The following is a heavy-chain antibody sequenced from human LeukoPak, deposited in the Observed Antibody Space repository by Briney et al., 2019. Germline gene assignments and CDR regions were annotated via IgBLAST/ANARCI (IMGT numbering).Heavy chain of an antibody. CDR1: GGTFSSYA. J-gene: IGHJ4*02. Sequence: SVKVSCKASGGTFSSYAISWVRQAPGQGLEWMGRIIPILGIANYAQKFQGRVTITADKSTSTAYMELSSLRSEDTAVYYCARAFYDSSGYSYYFDYWGQGTLVTVSS. CDR2: IIPILGIA. V-gene: IGHV1-69*04. CDR3: ARAFYDSSGYSYYFDY. D-gene: IGHD3-22*01.